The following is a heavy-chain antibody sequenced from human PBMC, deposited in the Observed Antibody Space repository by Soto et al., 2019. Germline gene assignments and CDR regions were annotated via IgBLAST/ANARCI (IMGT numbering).Heavy chain of an antibody. V-gene: IGHV3-23*01. J-gene: IGHJ4*02. CDR2: ISGSGGST. D-gene: IGHD2-2*01. Sequence: EVQLLESGGGLVQPGGSLRLSCAASGFTFSSYAMSWVRQAPGKGLEWVSAISGSGGSTYYADSVKGRFTISRGNTKNTLTQQMNSVSVVDAAAFDCGGGYQLLHFDYWGQGTLVTVSS. CDR3: GGGYQLLHFDY. CDR1: GFTFSSYA.